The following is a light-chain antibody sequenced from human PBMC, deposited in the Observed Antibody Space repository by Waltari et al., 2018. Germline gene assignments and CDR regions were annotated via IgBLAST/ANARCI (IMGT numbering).Light chain of an antibody. CDR3: QHYVRLPVT. V-gene: IGKV3-20*01. CDR1: QSVGRS. CDR2: GAS. J-gene: IGKJ1*01. Sequence: EIVLTQSPGTLSLSPGERATLSCWSRQSVGRSLAWYQQKRCQAPRLLISGASTRATGIPDRFSGSGSGTDFSLTISRLEPEDFAVYYCQHYVRLPVTFGQGTKVEI.